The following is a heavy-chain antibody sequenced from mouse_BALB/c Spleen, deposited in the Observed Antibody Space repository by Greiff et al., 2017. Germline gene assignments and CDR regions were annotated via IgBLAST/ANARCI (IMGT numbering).Heavy chain of an antibody. CDR1: GFTFSSYW. D-gene: IGHD1-1*01. CDR3: RYYGPYYYAMDY. V-gene: IGHV6-6*02. CDR2: IRLKSDNYAT. J-gene: IGHJ4*01. Sequence: DVMLVESGGGLVQPGGSMKLSCVASGFTFSSYWMSWVRQSPEKGLEWVAEIRLKSDNYATHYAESVKGKFTISRDDSKSRLYLQMNSLRAEDTGIYYCRYYGPYYYAMDYWGQGTSVTVSS.